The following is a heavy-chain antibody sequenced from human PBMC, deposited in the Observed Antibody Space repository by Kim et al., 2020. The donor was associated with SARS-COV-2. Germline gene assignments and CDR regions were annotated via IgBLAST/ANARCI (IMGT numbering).Heavy chain of an antibody. D-gene: IGHD6-13*01. CDR1: GFIFNNYA. V-gene: IGHV3-23*01. J-gene: IGHJ4*02. Sequence: GGSLRLSCAASGFIFNNYAMSWVRQAPGKGLEWVSGISDSGGSTYYADSVKGRFTISRDNSKNTLYLQMNRLRAEDTALYYCAKRLVYSNSWWDSDYWGQGTLVTVSS. CDR2: ISDSGGST. CDR3: AKRLVYSNSWWDSDY.